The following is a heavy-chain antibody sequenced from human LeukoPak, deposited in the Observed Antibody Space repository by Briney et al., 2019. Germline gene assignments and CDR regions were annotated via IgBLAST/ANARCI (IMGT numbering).Heavy chain of an antibody. Sequence: SETPSLTCTVSGGSISSGSYYWSWIRQPAGKGLEWIGRIYTSGSTNYNPSLKSRVTISVDTSKNQFSLKLSSVTAADTAVYYCARGYSSPTVYFDYWGQGTLVTVSS. CDR2: IYTSGST. CDR3: ARGYSSPTVYFDY. D-gene: IGHD6-13*01. CDR1: GGSISSGSYY. J-gene: IGHJ4*02. V-gene: IGHV4-61*02.